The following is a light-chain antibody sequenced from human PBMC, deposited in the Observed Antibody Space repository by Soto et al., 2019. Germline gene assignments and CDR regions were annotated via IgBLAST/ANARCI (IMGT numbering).Light chain of an antibody. CDR1: QGVSRK. CDR2: GAS. J-gene: IGKJ1*01. V-gene: IGKV3-15*01. Sequence: DIVMTQSPATLSVAPGERVTFSCRASQGVSRKLAWYQHKPGQAPRLLISGASTGATGIPARFSGSGSGTEFTLTISSLQSEDCAVYYCQHYNNWPWTVGQGTKVEI. CDR3: QHYNNWPWT.